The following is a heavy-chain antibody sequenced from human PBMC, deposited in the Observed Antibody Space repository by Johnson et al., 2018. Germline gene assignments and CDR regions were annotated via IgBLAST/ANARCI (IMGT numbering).Heavy chain of an antibody. CDR3: VGDLPIHI. CDR2: INHSGRT. CDR1: GGSFSGYY. Sequence: QVQLQQWGAGLFKPSETLSLTCAVYGGSFSGYYWSWIRQPPGKGLEWIGEINHSGRTNYNPSLKSRVTISVDTSKNQFSLKLGSVAAAGAAVYYRVGDLPIHIWGEGTMVTVSA. V-gene: IGHV4-34*01. D-gene: IGHD2-21*01. J-gene: IGHJ3*02.